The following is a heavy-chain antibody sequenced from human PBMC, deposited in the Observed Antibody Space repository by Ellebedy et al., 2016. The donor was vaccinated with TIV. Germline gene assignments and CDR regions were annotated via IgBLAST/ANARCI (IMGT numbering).Heavy chain of an antibody. CDR3: ARLIYEAFDI. V-gene: IGHV5-51*01. Sequence: KVSCKGSGYSFTSYWIGRVRQMPGKGLEWMGIIYPGDSDTRYSPSFQGQVTISADKSISTAYLQWSSLKASDTAMYYCARLIYEAFDIWGQGTMVTVSS. D-gene: IGHD5/OR15-5a*01. CDR1: GYSFTSYW. CDR2: IYPGDSDT. J-gene: IGHJ3*02.